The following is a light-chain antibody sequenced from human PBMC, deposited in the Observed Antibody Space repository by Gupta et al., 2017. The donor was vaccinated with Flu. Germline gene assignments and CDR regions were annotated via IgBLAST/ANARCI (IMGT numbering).Light chain of an antibody. CDR2: CNP. V-gene: IGLV1-40*03. CDR1: SPISEATFA. Sequence: VVTQPPSVSGAPLQTVTISCTATSPISEATFAMNWYHPPPAPPPHLLIVCNPNRPSAVPPRFSGATSCASASPVINTRHAEDEADDYYQYSDNSLRVSGVFGPGTKVTFL. CDR3: QYSDNSLRVSGV. J-gene: IGLJ1*01.